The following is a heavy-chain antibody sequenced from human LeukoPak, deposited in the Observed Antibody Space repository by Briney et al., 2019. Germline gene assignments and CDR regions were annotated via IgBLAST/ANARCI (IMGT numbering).Heavy chain of an antibody. J-gene: IGHJ4*02. CDR1: GYSFTSYW. CDR3: ARLKERTIDY. V-gene: IGHV5-51*01. Sequence: GESLKISCKGSGYSFTSYWIGWVRQMPGRGLGWMGIIYPGDSDTRYSPSFQGQVTISADKSISTAYLQWSSLKASDTAIYYCARLKERTIDYWGQGTLVTVSS. CDR2: IYPGDSDT.